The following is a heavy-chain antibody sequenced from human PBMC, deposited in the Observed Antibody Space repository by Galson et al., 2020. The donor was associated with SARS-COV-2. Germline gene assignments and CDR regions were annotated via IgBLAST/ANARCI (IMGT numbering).Heavy chain of an antibody. J-gene: IGHJ6*02. D-gene: IGHD2-2*01. Sequence: GASLKISSAASGFTFSGSAMHWVRQASGKGLEWVGRIRSKANSYATAYAASVKGRFTISRDDSKNTAYLQMNSLKTEDTAVYYCTRRGWDCSSTICYQDSYYYYGMDVWCQGTTFTVSS. V-gene: IGHV3-73*01. CDR1: GFTFSGSA. CDR3: TRRGWDCSSTICYQDSYYYYGMDV. CDR2: IRSKANSYAT.